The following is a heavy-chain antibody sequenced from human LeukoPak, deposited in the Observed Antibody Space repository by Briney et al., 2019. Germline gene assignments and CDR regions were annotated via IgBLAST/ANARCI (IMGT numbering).Heavy chain of an antibody. V-gene: IGHV3-30*02. J-gene: IGHJ4*02. CDR3: AKPQNYYDSSGYIFDY. D-gene: IGHD3-22*01. CDR2: IRYDGSNK. CDR1: GFTFSSYG. Sequence: GGSLRLSCAASGFTFSSYGMHWVRQAPGKGLEWVAFIRYDGSNKYYADSVKGRLTISRDNSKNTLYLQMNSLRAEDTAVYYCAKPQNYYDSSGYIFDYWGQGTLVTVSS.